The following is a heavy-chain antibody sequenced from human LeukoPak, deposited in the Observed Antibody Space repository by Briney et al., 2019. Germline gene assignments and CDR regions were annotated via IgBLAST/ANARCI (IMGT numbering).Heavy chain of an antibody. Sequence: SVKVSCKASGGTFSSYAISWVRQAPGQGLEWMGGIIPIFGTANYAQKFQGRVTITTDESTSIAYMELSSLRSEDTAVYYCASITGTTRLNWFDPWGQGTLVTVSS. CDR3: ASITGTTRLNWFDP. CDR1: GGTFSSYA. J-gene: IGHJ5*02. CDR2: IIPIFGTA. V-gene: IGHV1-69*05. D-gene: IGHD1-7*01.